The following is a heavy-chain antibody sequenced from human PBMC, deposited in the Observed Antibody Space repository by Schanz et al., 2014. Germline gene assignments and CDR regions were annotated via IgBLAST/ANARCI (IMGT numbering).Heavy chain of an antibody. Sequence: VQLVESGGGLVQPGGSLRLSCAASGFTFSGFPIHWVRQAPGKGLEYVSAISSNGGSTYYANSVKGRFTISRDNSKNTLYLQMGSLRPEDMAVYYCARGQVPYGLDVWGQGTTVTVSS. V-gene: IGHV3-64*01. J-gene: IGHJ6*02. CDR3: ARGQVPYGLDV. CDR1: GFTFSGFP. CDR2: ISSNGGST.